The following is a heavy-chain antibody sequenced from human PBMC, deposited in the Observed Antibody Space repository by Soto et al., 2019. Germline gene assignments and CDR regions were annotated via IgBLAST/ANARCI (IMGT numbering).Heavy chain of an antibody. D-gene: IGHD6-13*01. CDR2: ISYDGSNK. Sequence: QVQLVESGGGVVQPGRSLRLSCAASGFTFSSYAMLWVRQAPGKGLEWVAVISYDGSNKYYADSVKGRFTISRDNSKNTLYLQMNSLRAEDTAVYYCARDTQGDQQLVLDYWGQGTLVTVSS. V-gene: IGHV3-30-3*01. J-gene: IGHJ4*02. CDR3: ARDTQGDQQLVLDY. CDR1: GFTFSSYA.